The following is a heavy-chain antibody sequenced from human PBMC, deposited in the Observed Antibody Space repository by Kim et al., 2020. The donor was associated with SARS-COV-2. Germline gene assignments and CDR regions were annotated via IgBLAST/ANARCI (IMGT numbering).Heavy chain of an antibody. V-gene: IGHV3-74*01. D-gene: IGHD4-17*01. J-gene: IGHJ2*01. CDR3: ARTAYGGNSGSWYFDL. Sequence: SVGGRFTISRDNAKDTLFPQMDSLRAEDTAVYYCARTAYGGNSGSWYFDLWGRGTLVTVSS.